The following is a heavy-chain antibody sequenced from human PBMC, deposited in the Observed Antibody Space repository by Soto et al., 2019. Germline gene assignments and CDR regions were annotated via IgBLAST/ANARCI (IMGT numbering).Heavy chain of an antibody. CDR3: ASASEPEYSISTVFDY. CDR2: IYSAGST. J-gene: IGHJ4*01. D-gene: IGHD6-6*01. CDR1: VLTASRTQ. V-gene: IGHV3-53*02. Sequence: VELVETGGGLIQPGGSLRLSCAVSVLTASRTQMSWVRQAPGKGLQWVSVIYSAGSTYYANAVKGRFTISRDIAAHKLFLELNGLTVDDTAVYYCASASEPEYSISTVFDYWGRGPVVTVSS.